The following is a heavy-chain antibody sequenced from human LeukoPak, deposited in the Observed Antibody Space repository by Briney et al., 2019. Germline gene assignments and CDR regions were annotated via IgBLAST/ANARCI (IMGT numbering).Heavy chain of an antibody. Sequence: GESLKISCKGSGYSFTSYWIGWVRQMPGKGLEWMGIIYPGDSDTRYSPSFQGQVTISADKSISTAYLQWSSLKASGTAMYYCASYYYDSSGYFDYWGQGTLVTVSS. V-gene: IGHV5-51*01. CDR2: IYPGDSDT. D-gene: IGHD3-22*01. J-gene: IGHJ4*02. CDR3: ASYYYDSSGYFDY. CDR1: GYSFTSYW.